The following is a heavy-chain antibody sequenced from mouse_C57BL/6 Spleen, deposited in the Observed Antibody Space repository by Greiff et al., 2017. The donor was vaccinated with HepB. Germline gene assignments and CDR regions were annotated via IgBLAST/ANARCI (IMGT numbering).Heavy chain of an antibody. D-gene: IGHD1-1*01. Sequence: EVKVVESGGGLVKPGGSLKLSCAASGFTFSDYGMHWVRQAPEKGLEWVAYISSGSSTIYYADTVKGRFTISRDNAKNTLFLQMTSLRSEDTAMYYCARNPYYGSTHWYFDVWCTGTTVTVSS. CDR2: ISSGSSTI. J-gene: IGHJ1*03. CDR1: GFTFSDYG. V-gene: IGHV5-17*01. CDR3: ARNPYYGSTHWYFDV.